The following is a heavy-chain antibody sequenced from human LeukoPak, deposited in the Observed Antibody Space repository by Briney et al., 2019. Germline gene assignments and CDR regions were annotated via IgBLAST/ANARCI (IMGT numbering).Heavy chain of an antibody. CDR1: GGSISSGGYY. CDR3: ARDRRHAFDI. V-gene: IGHV4-31*03. CDR2: IYYSGST. Sequence: SETLSLTCTVSGGSISSGGYYWSWIRQHPGKGLEWIGYIYYSGSTYYNPSLKSRVTISVDTSKNQFSLKLSSATAADTAVYYCARDRRHAFDIWGQGTMVTVSS. J-gene: IGHJ3*02.